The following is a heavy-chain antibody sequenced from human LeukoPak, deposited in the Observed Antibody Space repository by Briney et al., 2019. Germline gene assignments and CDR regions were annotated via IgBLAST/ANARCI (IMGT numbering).Heavy chain of an antibody. CDR1: GFTFRSYA. CDR2: ISGNGGRT. J-gene: IGHJ5*02. CDR3: AKVRDLDTVLGRFDN. Sequence: PGGSLRLSCAASGFTFRSYAMSWVRQAPGKGLEWFSVISGNGGRTYYADSVKGRFTISRDNSKNTLYLQMNSLRAEDTAVYYCAKVRDLDTVLGRFDNWGQGTLVTVSS. V-gene: IGHV3-23*01. D-gene: IGHD5-18*01.